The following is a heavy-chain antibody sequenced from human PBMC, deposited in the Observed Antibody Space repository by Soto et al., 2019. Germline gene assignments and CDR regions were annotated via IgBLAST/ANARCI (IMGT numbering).Heavy chain of an antibody. V-gene: IGHV3-30*18. D-gene: IGHD6-6*01. J-gene: IGHJ4*02. CDR2: ISYDGSNK. CDR1: GFTFSSYG. Sequence: GGSLRLSCAASGFTFSSYGMHWVRQAPGKGLEWVAVISYDGSNKYYADSVKGRFTISRDNSENTLYLQMSGLRAEDTAIYYCAKARGDYKQLGVVDYWGQGALVTVSS. CDR3: AKARGDYKQLGVVDY.